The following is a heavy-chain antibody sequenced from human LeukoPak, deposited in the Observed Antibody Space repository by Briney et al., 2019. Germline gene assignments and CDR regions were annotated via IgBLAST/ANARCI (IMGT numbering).Heavy chain of an antibody. D-gene: IGHD3-10*01. J-gene: IGHJ6*03. V-gene: IGHV6-1*01. CDR3: ARGEIRPGPYYYYYYYMDV. CDR1: GDSVSSNSAA. Sequence: SQTLSLTCAISGDSVSSNSAAWNWIRQSPSRRLEWLGRTYYRSKWYNDYAVSVKSRITINPDTSKNQFSLQLNSVTPEDTAVYYCARGEIRPGPYYYYYYYMDVWGKGTTVTVSS. CDR2: TYYRSKWYN.